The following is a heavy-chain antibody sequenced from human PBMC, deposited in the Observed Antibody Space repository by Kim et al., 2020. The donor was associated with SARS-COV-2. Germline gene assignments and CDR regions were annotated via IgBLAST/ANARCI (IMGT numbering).Heavy chain of an antibody. CDR3: ARGHYVS. CDR1: GFTFSTYW. J-gene: IGHJ5*02. V-gene: IGHV3-7*01. Sequence: GGSLRLSCAASGFTFSTYWMNWVRQASGKGPECVADIKGDGSEKYYLDSVKGRFTVYRDNAKNSLYLQMNSLRAEDTAVYYCARGHYVSWGQGTLVTVSS. D-gene: IGHD4-17*01. CDR2: IKGDGSEK.